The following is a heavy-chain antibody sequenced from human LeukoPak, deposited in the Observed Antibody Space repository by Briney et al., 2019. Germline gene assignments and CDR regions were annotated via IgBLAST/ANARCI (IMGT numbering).Heavy chain of an antibody. CDR3: ARGYCSGGSCYPAEYFQH. D-gene: IGHD2-15*01. Sequence: SEILSLTCAVYGGSFSGYYWSWIRQPPGKGLEWIGEINHSGSTNYNPSLKSRVTISVDTSKNQFSLKLSSVTAADTAVYYCARGYCSGGSCYPAEYFQHWGQGTLVTVSS. CDR1: GGSFSGYY. CDR2: INHSGST. J-gene: IGHJ1*01. V-gene: IGHV4-34*01.